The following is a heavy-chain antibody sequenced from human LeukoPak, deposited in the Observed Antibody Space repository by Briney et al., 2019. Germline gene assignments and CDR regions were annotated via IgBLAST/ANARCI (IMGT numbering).Heavy chain of an antibody. V-gene: IGHV3-9*01. CDR3: ASRVPWEGY. J-gene: IGHJ4*02. D-gene: IGHD1-26*01. CDR2: ISWNSGSI. Sequence: GRSLRLSCAASGFTFDDYAMHWVRQAPGKGLEWVSGISWNSGSIGYADSVKGRFTISRDNAKNSLYLQMNSLRAEDTALYYCASRVPWEGYWGQGTLVTVSS. CDR1: GFTFDDYA.